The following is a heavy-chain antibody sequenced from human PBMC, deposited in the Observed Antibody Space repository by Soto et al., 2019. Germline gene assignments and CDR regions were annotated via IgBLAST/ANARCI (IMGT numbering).Heavy chain of an antibody. CDR2: ISYDGSNK. D-gene: IGHD2-21*02. V-gene: IGHV3-30*03. J-gene: IGHJ4*02. CDR1: GFTFSSYG. Sequence: PGGSLRLSCVASGFTFSSYGMHWVRQAPGKGLEWVAVISYDGSNKYYADSVKGRFTISRDNSKDTLYLQMNSLRADDTAVYYCARVIPKTWLLDYWGQGTLVTVSS. CDR3: ARVIPKTWLLDY.